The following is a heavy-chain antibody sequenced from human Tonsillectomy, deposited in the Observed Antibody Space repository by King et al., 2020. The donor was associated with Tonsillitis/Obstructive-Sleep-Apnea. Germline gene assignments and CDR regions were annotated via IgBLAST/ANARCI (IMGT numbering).Heavy chain of an antibody. D-gene: IGHD5-12*01. CDR2: ISSSGSTI. V-gene: IGHV3-48*03. CDR3: ARDSLGWYFDL. CDR1: GFTFSSYE. Sequence: EVQLVESGGGLVQPGGSLRLSCAASGFTFSSYEMNWVRQAPGKGLEWVSYISSSGSTIYYADSVKGRFTISRDNAKNSLYLQMNDLRAEDTAVYYCARDSLGWYFDLWGRGTLVSVSS. J-gene: IGHJ2*01.